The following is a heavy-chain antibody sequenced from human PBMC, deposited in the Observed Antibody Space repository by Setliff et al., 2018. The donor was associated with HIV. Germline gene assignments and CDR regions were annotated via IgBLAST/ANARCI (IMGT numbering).Heavy chain of an antibody. CDR2: MNPDSGNT. CDR1: GYTSTSYD. D-gene: IGHD6-13*01. CDR3: AVYGSPTYYFDY. Sequence: ASVKVSCKASGYTSTSYDINWVRQATGQGLEWMGWMNPDSGNTGSAQNFQGRFTITWNTSISTAYMELGSLSFEDTAVYYCAVYGSPTYYFDYWGQGTPVTVSS. J-gene: IGHJ4*02. V-gene: IGHV1-8*01.